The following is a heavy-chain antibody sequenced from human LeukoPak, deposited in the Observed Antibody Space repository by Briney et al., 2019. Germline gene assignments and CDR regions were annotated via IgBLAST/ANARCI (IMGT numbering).Heavy chain of an antibody. CDR3: ARDVDCGGDCLEYFQH. Sequence: GASVKVTCKCSGCTFSSYAISWVRQAPGPGLEWMGSSIPILGIANYAQKFQGRVTITAAKSTSTAYMELSSLRSEDTAVYYCARDVDCGGDCLEYFQHWGQGTLVTVSS. J-gene: IGHJ1*01. CDR1: GCTFSSYA. D-gene: IGHD2-21*02. CDR2: SIPILGIA. V-gene: IGHV1-69*04.